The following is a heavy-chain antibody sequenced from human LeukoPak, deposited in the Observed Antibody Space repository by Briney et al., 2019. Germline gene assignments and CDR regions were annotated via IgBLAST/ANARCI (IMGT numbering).Heavy chain of an antibody. J-gene: IGHJ4*02. V-gene: IGHV3-33*06. Sequence: GRSLRLSCAASGFTFSSYGMHWVRQAPDKGLEWVAVIWYDGSNKYYADSVKGRFTISRDNSKNTLYLQMNSLRAEDTAVYYCAKDAAELWFGEYLFDYWGQGTVVTVSS. CDR2: IWYDGSNK. CDR1: GFTFSSYG. D-gene: IGHD3-10*01. CDR3: AKDAAELWFGEYLFDY.